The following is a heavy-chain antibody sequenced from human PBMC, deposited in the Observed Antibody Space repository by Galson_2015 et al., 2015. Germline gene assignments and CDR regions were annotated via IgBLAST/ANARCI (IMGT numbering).Heavy chain of an antibody. CDR3: ARIVTSSGFDY. D-gene: IGHD6-19*01. CDR1: GGTFSSYA. V-gene: IGHV1-69*17. J-gene: IGHJ4*02. Sequence: CKASGGTFSSYAISWVRQAPGQGLEWMGGIIPIFGIANYAQKFQGRVTITADKSTSTAYMELSSLRSEDTAVYYCARIVTSSGFDYWGQGTLVTVSS. CDR2: IIPIFGIA.